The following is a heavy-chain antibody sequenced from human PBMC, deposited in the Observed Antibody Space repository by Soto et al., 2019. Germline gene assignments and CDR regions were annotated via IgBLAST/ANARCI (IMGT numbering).Heavy chain of an antibody. Sequence: PGGSLRLSCAASGFTFSSYGMHWVRQAPGKGLEWVAVIWYDGSNKYYADSVKGRFTISRDNSKNTLYLQMNSLRAEDTAVYYCARCYDILTGYHVGYYYYGMDVWGQGTTVTVSS. V-gene: IGHV3-33*01. CDR1: GFTFSSYG. D-gene: IGHD3-9*01. CDR2: IWYDGSNK. J-gene: IGHJ6*02. CDR3: ARCYDILTGYHVGYYYYGMDV.